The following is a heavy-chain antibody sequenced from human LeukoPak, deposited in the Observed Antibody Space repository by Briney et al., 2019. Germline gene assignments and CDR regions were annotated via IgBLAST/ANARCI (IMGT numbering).Heavy chain of an antibody. CDR1: GFTFSDYA. V-gene: IGHV3-23*01. CDR2: VGGDYAT. J-gene: IGHJ3*02. CDR3: AKDSWPRNGIYDPFDI. D-gene: IGHD5-12*01. Sequence: GGSLRLSCAASGFTFSDYAMNWVRQAPGKGLEWVSLVGGDYATYYTDSVKGRFTVSRDNSKNTLSLQMNSLRLEDTAVYYRAKDSWPRNGIYDPFDIWGQGTMVTVSS.